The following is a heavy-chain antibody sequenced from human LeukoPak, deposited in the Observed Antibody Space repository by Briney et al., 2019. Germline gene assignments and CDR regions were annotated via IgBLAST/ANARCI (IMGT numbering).Heavy chain of an antibody. D-gene: IGHD6-19*01. V-gene: IGHV1-8*01. CDR2: MNPNSGNT. Sequence: GASVKVSCKASGYTFISYDINWVRQATGQGLEWMGWMNPNSGNTGYAQKFQGRVTMTRNTSISTAYMELSSLRSEDTAVYYCARRLGDSSGADYWGQGTLVTVSS. CDR3: ARRLGDSSGADY. CDR1: GYTFISYD. J-gene: IGHJ4*02.